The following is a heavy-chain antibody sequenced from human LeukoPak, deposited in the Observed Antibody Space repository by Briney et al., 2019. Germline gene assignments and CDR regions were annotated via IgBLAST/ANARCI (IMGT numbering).Heavy chain of an antibody. V-gene: IGHV4-59*08. CDR2: LYNTRNT. Sequence: SETLSLTCTVSGASISSYYWSWIRQPPGKGLEWIGYLYNTRNTYYNPSLKSRVTISVDTSKNQFSLRLTSVTAADTAMYYCARQTGSGLFTLPGGQGTLVTVSS. D-gene: IGHD3/OR15-3a*01. J-gene: IGHJ4*02. CDR1: GASISSYY. CDR3: ARQTGSGLFTLP.